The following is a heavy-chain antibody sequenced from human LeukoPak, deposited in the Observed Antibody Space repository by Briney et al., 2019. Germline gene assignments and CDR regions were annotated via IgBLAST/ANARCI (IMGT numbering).Heavy chain of an antibody. Sequence: GGSLRLSCAASGFTFSSYAMHWVRQAPGKGLEWVAVISYDGSNKYYADSVKGRFTISRDNSKNTLYLQMNSLRAEDTAVYYCARDLGSSGWYVRYYYYGMAVWGQGTRSPSP. CDR3: ARDLGSSGWYVRYYYYGMAV. J-gene: IGHJ6*02. CDR1: GFTFSSYA. CDR2: ISYDGSNK. V-gene: IGHV3-30-3*01. D-gene: IGHD6-19*01.